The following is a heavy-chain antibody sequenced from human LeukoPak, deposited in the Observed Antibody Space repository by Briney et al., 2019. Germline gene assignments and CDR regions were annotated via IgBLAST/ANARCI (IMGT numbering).Heavy chain of an antibody. J-gene: IGHJ5*02. V-gene: IGHV1-2*02. D-gene: IGHD3-3*01. CDR1: GHTFTGYY. Sequence: ASVKVSCKASGHTFTGYYMHWVRQAPGQGLEWMGWINPNSGGTNYAQKFQGRVTMTRDTSISTAYMELSRLRSDDTAVYYCARFIYYDFWSGYYKEPVGNDWFDPWGQGTLVTVSS. CDR2: INPNSGGT. CDR3: ARFIYYDFWSGYYKEPVGNDWFDP.